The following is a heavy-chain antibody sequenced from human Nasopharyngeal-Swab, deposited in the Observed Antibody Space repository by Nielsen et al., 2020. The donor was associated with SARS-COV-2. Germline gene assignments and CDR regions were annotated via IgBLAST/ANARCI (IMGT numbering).Heavy chain of an antibody. J-gene: IGHJ4*02. CDR3: ARGDDSSGYPYSHDY. D-gene: IGHD3-22*01. Sequence: GSLRLSCAASGFSVSTKYMSWVRQAPGKGLEWVSSIYAGGSTYYADSVKGRFTISRDNSKNTLYLQMNSLRAEDTAVYYCARGDDSSGYPYSHDYWGQGTLVIVSS. V-gene: IGHV3-66*01. CDR1: GFSVSTKY. CDR2: IYAGGST.